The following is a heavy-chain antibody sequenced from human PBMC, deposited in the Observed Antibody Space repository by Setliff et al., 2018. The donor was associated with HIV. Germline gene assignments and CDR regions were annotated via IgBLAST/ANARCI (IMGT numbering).Heavy chain of an antibody. V-gene: IGHV4-39*01. CDR2: IYHSGFT. D-gene: IGHD3-22*01. CDR1: GGSISSSTYY. Sequence: PSETLSLTCSVSGGSISSSTYYWGWIRQPPGQGLEWIGSIYHSGFTYYNPSLKSRVIISVDTSKNQFSLKLSSVTAADTAVYYCARRYYYDSSGLHWGQGTLVTVSS. J-gene: IGHJ4*02. CDR3: ARRYYYDSSGLH.